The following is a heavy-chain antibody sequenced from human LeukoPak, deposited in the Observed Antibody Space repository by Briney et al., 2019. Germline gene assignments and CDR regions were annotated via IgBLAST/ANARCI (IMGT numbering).Heavy chain of an antibody. V-gene: IGHV3-7*01. D-gene: IGHD3-3*01. Sequence: GGSLRLSCAASGFTFSSYWMSWVRQAPGQGLEWVANIKQDGSEKYYVDSVKGRFTVSRDNAKTSLYLQMNSLRAEDTAVYYCARGKMARVLRFLEWSTSNWFDPWGQGTLVTVSS. J-gene: IGHJ5*02. CDR1: GFTFSSYW. CDR2: IKQDGSEK. CDR3: ARGKMARVLRFLEWSTSNWFDP.